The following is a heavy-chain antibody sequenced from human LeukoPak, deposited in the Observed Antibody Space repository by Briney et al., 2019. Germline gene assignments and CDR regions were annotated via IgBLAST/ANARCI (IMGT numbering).Heavy chain of an antibody. CDR1: GFTFSSYA. Sequence: GGSLRLSCAASGFTFSSYAMHWVRQAPGKGLEWVAVISYDGSNKYYADSVKGRFTISRDNSKNTLYLQMNSLRAEDTAVYYCASSCRHYYDSSGYYCPLDYWGPGTLVTVSS. V-gene: IGHV3-30-3*01. J-gene: IGHJ4*02. CDR3: ASSCRHYYDSSGYYCPLDY. CDR2: ISYDGSNK. D-gene: IGHD3-22*01.